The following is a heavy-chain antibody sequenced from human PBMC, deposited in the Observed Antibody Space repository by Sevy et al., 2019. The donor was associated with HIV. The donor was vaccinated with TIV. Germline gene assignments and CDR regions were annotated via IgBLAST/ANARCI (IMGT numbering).Heavy chain of an antibody. CDR1: GFTFSSFA. CDR3: AKEMGGGSGMAFLVDY. V-gene: IGHV3-23*01. CDR2: ISGTGDHT. J-gene: IGHJ4*02. D-gene: IGHD2-8*01. Sequence: GGSLRLSCAASGFTFSSFAMGWVRQAPGKGLDWISVISGTGDHTYYADSVKGRFTISRDNSKNTLVLQMNSLRAEDTAIFYCAKEMGGGSGMAFLVDYWGQGTLVTVSS.